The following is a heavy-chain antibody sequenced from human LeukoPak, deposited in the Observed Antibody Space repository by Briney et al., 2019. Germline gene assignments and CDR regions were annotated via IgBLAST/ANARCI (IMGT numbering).Heavy chain of an antibody. V-gene: IGHV3-21*01. CDR2: ISSSSSYI. CDR3: ARGSGANGYYYMDV. CDR1: GFTFSSYS. J-gene: IGHJ6*03. Sequence: PGGSLRLSCAASGFTFSSYSMNWVRQAPGKGLEWVSSISSSSSYIYYPDSVKGRFTISRDNAKNSLYLQMNSLRAEDTAVYYCARGSGANGYYYMDVWGKGTTVTVSS. D-gene: IGHD1-26*01.